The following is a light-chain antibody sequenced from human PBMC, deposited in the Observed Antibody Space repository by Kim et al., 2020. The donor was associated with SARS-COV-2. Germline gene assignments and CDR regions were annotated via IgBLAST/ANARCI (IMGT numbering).Light chain of an antibody. J-gene: IGLJ2*01. V-gene: IGLV2-23*02. CDR2: NVS. Sequence: GRSITISCTGSSSNIGNYNLVSWYQQHPGRVPKLLIYNVSERPSGVSNRFSGSKSGNTASLTISGLQAEDEADYYCRSYAGSSTVIFGGGTKVTVL. CDR1: SSNIGNYNL. CDR3: RSYAGSSTVI.